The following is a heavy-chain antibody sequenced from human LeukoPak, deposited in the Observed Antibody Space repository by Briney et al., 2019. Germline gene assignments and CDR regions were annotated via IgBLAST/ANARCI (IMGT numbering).Heavy chain of an antibody. CDR2: IYYSGST. D-gene: IGHD6-19*01. V-gene: IGHV4-59*01. Sequence: SETLSLTCTVSGGSISSYYWSWIRQPPGKGLEWIGYIYYSGSTNYNPSLKSRVTISVDTSKNQFSLKLSSVTAADTAVYYCAGYSSGPIVFDYWGQGTLVTVSS. CDR3: AGYSSGPIVFDY. CDR1: GGSISSYY. J-gene: IGHJ4*02.